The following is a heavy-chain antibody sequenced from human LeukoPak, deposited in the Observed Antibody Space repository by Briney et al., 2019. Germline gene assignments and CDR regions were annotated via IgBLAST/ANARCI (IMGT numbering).Heavy chain of an antibody. Sequence: SETLSLTCSVSGGSISSYYWSWIRQPPGRGLEWIGYIYYSGRTSYNPSLKSRVTMSVDTSKNQFSLKLSSVTAADTAVYYCARDLSVLLWFGELLHNWFDPWGQGTLVTVSS. D-gene: IGHD3-10*01. V-gene: IGHV4-59*12. CDR2: IYYSGRT. J-gene: IGHJ5*02. CDR3: ARDLSVLLWFGELLHNWFDP. CDR1: GGSISSYY.